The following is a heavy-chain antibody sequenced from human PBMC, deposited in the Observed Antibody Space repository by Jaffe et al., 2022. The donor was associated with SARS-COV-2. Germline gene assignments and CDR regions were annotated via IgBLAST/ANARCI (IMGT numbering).Heavy chain of an antibody. J-gene: IGHJ3*02. D-gene: IGHD6-13*01. CDR1: GYTFTNNF. Sequence: QVQVVQSGAEVKKPGASVKVSCKASGYTFTNNFMHWVRQAPGQGLEWMGIINPSGGSGSTSYAQKFQGRLTLTRDTSTSTVYMELSSLGSEDTAVYYCARGSTSLEAAGTLGAAFDMWGQGTMVTVSS. V-gene: IGHV1-46*01. CDR2: INPSGGSGST. CDR3: ARGSTSLEAAGTLGAAFDM.